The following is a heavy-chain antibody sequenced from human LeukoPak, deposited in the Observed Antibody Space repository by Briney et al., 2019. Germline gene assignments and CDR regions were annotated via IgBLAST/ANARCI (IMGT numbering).Heavy chain of an antibody. CDR1: GFTFSDYW. CDR3: ARDRGPRTGFMVREAYDY. V-gene: IGHV3-74*01. CDR2: INTDGSIT. Sequence: GGSLRLSCAASGFTFSDYWIYWVRQAPGKGLVWVSRINTDGSITNYADSVKGRFSISRDNAKNTLYLQMSSLRAEDTAVYYCARDRGPRTGFMVREAYDYWGQGTLVTVSS. J-gene: IGHJ4*02. D-gene: IGHD3-10*01.